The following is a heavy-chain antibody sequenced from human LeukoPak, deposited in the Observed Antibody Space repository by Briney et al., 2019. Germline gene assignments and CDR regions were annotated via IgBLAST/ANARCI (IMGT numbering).Heavy chain of an antibody. J-gene: IGHJ1*01. CDR2: IKQDGSEK. V-gene: IGHV3-7*01. D-gene: IGHD1-26*01. CDR3: ARASSIVGATSYFQH. Sequence: GGSLRLSCAASGFTFSSYWMSWVRQAPGKGREWVANIKQDGSEKYYVDSVKGRFTSSRDNTKNSLYLQMNSLRAEDTAVYYCARASSIVGATSYFQHWGQGTLVTVSS. CDR1: GFTFSSYW.